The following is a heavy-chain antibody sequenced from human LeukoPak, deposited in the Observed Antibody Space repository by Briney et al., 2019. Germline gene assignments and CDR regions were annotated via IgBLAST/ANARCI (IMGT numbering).Heavy chain of an antibody. CDR1: GFTFDDYG. V-gene: IGHV3-20*04. J-gene: IGHJ6*03. D-gene: IGHD2-2*01. CDR2: INWNGGST. CDR3: ARGGRADIVVVPAAISYYYYYYMDV. Sequence: GGSLRLSCAASGFTFDDYGMSWVRQAPGKGLEWVSGINWNGGSTGYADSVKGRFTISRDNAKNSLYLQMNSLRAEDTAVYYCARGGRADIVVVPAAISYYYYYYMDVWGKGTTVTISS.